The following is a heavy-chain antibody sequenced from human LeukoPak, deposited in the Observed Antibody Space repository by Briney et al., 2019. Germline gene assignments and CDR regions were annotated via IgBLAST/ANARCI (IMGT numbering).Heavy chain of an antibody. CDR2: ISAYNGNT. Sequence: ASVKVSCKASGYTFTSYGISWVRQAPGQGLEWMGWISAYNGNTNYAQKLQGRVTMTTDTSTSTAYMELRSLRSDDTAVYYCARRFPYYDSSGYYYYLFDYWGQGTLVTVSS. CDR1: GYTFTSYG. J-gene: IGHJ4*02. D-gene: IGHD3-22*01. CDR3: ARRFPYYDSSGYYYYLFDY. V-gene: IGHV1-18*01.